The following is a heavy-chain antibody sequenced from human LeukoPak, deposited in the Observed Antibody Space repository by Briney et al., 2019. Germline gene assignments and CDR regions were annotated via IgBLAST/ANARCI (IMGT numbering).Heavy chain of an antibody. Sequence: GGSLRLSCAASGFTFSSYAMSWVRQAPGKGLEWVSAISGSGGSTYYVDSVKGRFTISRDNSKNTLYLQMNSLRAEDTAVYYCAKRGYCSSTSCYSHAFDIWGQGTMVTVSS. J-gene: IGHJ3*02. V-gene: IGHV3-23*01. CDR1: GFTFSSYA. CDR2: ISGSGGST. D-gene: IGHD2-2*01. CDR3: AKRGYCSSTSCYSHAFDI.